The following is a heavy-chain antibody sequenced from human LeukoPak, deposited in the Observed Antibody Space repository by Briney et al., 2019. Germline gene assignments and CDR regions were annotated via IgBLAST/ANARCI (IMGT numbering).Heavy chain of an antibody. D-gene: IGHD3-10*01. CDR3: ARDPTMIRFFDI. CDR1: GFTFSSYS. CDR2: ISSSSSYI. J-gene: IGHJ3*02. Sequence: PGGSLRLSCAASGFTFSSYSMNWVRQAPGKGLEWVSSISSSSSYIYYADSVKGRFTISRDNAKNSLYLQMNSLRAEGTAVYYCARDPTMIRFFDIWGQGTMVTVSS. V-gene: IGHV3-21*01.